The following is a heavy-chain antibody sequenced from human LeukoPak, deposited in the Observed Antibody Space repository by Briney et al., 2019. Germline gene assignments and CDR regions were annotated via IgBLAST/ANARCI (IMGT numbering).Heavy chain of an antibody. D-gene: IGHD3-10*01. V-gene: IGHV4-39*07. Sequence: PSETLSLTCTVSGGSISSSSYYWVWIRQPPGKGLEWIGSIYYSGSTYYNPSLKSRVTISVDTYKNQLSLKLSSVSAAGTPVYYCARGRRYGSGSYYYNWGQGTLVTVSS. CDR2: IYYSGST. J-gene: IGHJ4*02. CDR1: GGSISSSSYY. CDR3: ARGRRYGSGSYYYN.